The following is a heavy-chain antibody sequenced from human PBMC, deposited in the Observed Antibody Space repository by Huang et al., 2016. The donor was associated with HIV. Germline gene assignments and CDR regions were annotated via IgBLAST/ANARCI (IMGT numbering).Heavy chain of an antibody. D-gene: IGHD3-10*01. Sequence: QVQLLQSGAEVRKPGSSVTVSCKASGGTFSNHAFSWLRQAPGQGLEWMGGIIPLFKTTNYAQKFQARVTITAEESRNTAYMELSSLRSQDTATYYCAKSHINYPADSWGQGTLVIVSS. CDR2: IIPLFKTT. J-gene: IGHJ4*02. CDR3: AKSHINYPADS. CDR1: GGTFSNHA. V-gene: IGHV1-69*13.